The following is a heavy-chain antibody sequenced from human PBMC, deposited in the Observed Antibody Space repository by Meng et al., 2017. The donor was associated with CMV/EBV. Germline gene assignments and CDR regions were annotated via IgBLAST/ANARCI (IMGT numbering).Heavy chain of an antibody. J-gene: IGHJ4*02. V-gene: IGHV5-51*01. CDR3: ARLLGTGTPFDY. CDR1: GYRFTNYW. Sequence: GESLKISCQGSGYRFTNYWIGWVRQMPGKGLELMGIIYPGGSRTTYSPSFQGQVTISADKSINTAYLQWNSLKASDTAVYYCARLLGTGTPFDYWGQGTLVIVSS. CDR2: IYPGGSRT. D-gene: IGHD1-1*01.